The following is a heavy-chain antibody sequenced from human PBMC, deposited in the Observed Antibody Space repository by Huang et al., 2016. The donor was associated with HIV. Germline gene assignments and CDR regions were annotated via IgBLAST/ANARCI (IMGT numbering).Heavy chain of an antibody. J-gene: IGHJ4*02. CDR1: GYTFSNYD. D-gene: IGHD2-15*01. Sequence: QVQLVQSGAEVKKPGASVKVSCKASGYTFSNYDINWVRQAPGQGLEWMGWRNPNSGNTGYARKFQGRVTMTRSTSSSTAYMELSRLRFEDTAVYYCATLPPVNYGRSGGRVRDYWGQGSLVTVSS. CDR2: RNPNSGNT. V-gene: IGHV1-8*01. CDR3: ATLPPVNYGRSGGRVRDY.